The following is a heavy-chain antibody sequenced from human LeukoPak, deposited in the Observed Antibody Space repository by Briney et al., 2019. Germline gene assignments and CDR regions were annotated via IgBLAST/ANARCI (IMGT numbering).Heavy chain of an antibody. CDR2: IYSGGST. CDR1: GFTFSSYW. CDR3: ARDNRGFGDPTDYGMDV. D-gene: IGHD3-10*01. J-gene: IGHJ6*02. V-gene: IGHV3-66*01. Sequence: PGGSLRLSCAASGFTFSSYWMSWVRQAPGKGLEWVSVIYSGGSTYYADSVKGRFTISRDNSKNTLYLQMNSLRAEDTAVYYCARDNRGFGDPTDYGMDVWGQGTTVTVSS.